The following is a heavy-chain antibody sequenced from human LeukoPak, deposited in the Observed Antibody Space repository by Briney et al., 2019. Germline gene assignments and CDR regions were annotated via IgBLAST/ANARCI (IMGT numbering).Heavy chain of an antibody. CDR1: GGSISSYH. D-gene: IGHD2-15*01. CDR2: IHYSGSA. Sequence: SETLSLTGTVSGGSISSYHWSWIRQSPGKGLEWIAEIHYSGSASYNPSLKSRVTISGDPSKNQVSLRVTSVTAADTAEYYCARGILSGYYFDSWGQGSLVTVSS. CDR3: ARGILSGYYFDS. J-gene: IGHJ4*02. V-gene: IGHV4-34*01.